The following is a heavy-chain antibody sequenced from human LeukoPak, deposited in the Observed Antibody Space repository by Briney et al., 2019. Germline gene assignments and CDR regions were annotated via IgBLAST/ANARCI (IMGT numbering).Heavy chain of an antibody. CDR1: GYSCTSYW. CDR2: IYPGDSDT. CDR3: ARRLYYYDSSGYPLSFYYFDY. J-gene: IGHJ4*02. Sequence: GESLKISCKGSGYSCTSYWIGWVRQMPGKGLEWMGIIYPGDSDTRYSPSFQGQVTISADKSISTAYLQWSSLKASDTAMYYCARRLYYYDSSGYPLSFYYFDYWGQGTLVTVSS. D-gene: IGHD3-22*01. V-gene: IGHV5-51*01.